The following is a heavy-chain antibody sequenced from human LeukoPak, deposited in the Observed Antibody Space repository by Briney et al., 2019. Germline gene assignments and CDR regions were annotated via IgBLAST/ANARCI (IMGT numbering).Heavy chain of an antibody. V-gene: IGHV4-39*01. CDR2: IYYSGNT. D-gene: IGHD6-19*01. CDR3: ASHRRYSTGSEEFDY. Sequence: PSETRSLTCTVSGGSISNSDYYGAWIRQPPGKGLEWIGSIYYSGNTYYNPSLKSRVTISVDTSKNQFSLKLSSVTAADTAVYYCASHRRYSTGSEEFDYWGQGTLVTVSS. CDR1: GGSISNSDYY. J-gene: IGHJ4*02.